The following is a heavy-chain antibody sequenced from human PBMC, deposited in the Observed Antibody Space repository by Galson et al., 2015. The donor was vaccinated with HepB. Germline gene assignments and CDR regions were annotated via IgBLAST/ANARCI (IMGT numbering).Heavy chain of an antibody. Sequence: SVKVSCKASGYTFTSYGISWVRQAPGQGLEWMGWISAYNGNTNYAQKLQGRVTMTTDTSTSTAYMELRSLRSDDTAVYYCARDPLSDYVWGTHSEGVDYWGQGTLVTVSS. J-gene: IGHJ4*02. CDR2: ISAYNGNT. CDR1: GYTFTSYG. CDR3: ARDPLSDYVWGTHSEGVDY. V-gene: IGHV1-18*01. D-gene: IGHD3-16*01.